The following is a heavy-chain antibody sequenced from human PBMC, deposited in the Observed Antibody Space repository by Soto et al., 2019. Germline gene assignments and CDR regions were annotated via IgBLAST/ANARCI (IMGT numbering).Heavy chain of an antibody. CDR1: GGSFSGYY. J-gene: IGHJ4*02. D-gene: IGHD1-7*01. CDR2: INHSGST. Sequence: QVQLQQWGAGLLKPSETLSLTCAVYGGSFSGYYWGWIRQPPGKGLEWIGEINHSGSTNYNPSLKSLVTISVDTSKNQCSLKLSSVTAADTAVYYCARERGSQTGTTIDWGQGTLVTVSS. CDR3: ARERGSQTGTTID. V-gene: IGHV4-34*01.